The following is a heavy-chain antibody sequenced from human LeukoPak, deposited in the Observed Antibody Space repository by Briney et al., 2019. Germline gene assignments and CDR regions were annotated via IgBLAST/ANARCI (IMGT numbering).Heavy chain of an antibody. D-gene: IGHD6-13*01. CDR2: IYHSGST. J-gene: IGHJ4*02. CDR1: GGSISSSNW. CDR3: ARVQPPGIAAAGTIDY. Sequence: SETLSLTCAVSGGSISSSNWWSWVRQPPGKGLEWIGEIYHSGSTNYNPSLKSRVTISVDTSKNQFSLKLSSVTAADTAVYYCARVQPPGIAAAGTIDYWGQGTLVTVSS. V-gene: IGHV4-4*02.